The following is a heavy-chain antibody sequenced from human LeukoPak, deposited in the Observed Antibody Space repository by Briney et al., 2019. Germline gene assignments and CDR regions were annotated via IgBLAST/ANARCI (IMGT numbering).Heavy chain of an antibody. CDR1: GGSIGRSSYY. CDR2: IYYSGST. V-gene: IGHV4-39*01. J-gene: IGHJ4*02. Sequence: SETLSLTCTVSGGSIGRSSYYWGWIRQPPGKGLEWIGSIYYSGSTNYTPSLMSRVTISLDTSKNQFSLKLSSVTAADMAIYYCARQAAQTYEYWGQGTLVTVSS. CDR3: ARQAAQTYEY.